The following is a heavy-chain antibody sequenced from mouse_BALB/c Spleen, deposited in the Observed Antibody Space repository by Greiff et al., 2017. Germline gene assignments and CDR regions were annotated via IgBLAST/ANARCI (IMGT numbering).Heavy chain of an antibody. CDR3: ARDYGFDY. CDR1: GYSITSDYA. J-gene: IGHJ2*01. V-gene: IGHV3-2*02. Sequence: EVKLQESGPGLVKPSQSLSLTCTVTGYSITSDYAWNWIRQFPGNKLEWMGYISYSGSTSYNPSLKSRISITRDTSKNQFFLQLNSVTTEDTATYYCARDYGFDYWGQGTTLTVSS. CDR2: ISYSGST. D-gene: IGHD1-1*01.